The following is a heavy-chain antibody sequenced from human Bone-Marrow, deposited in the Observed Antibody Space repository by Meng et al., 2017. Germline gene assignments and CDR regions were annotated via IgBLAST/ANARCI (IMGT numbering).Heavy chain of an antibody. D-gene: IGHD6-13*01. V-gene: IGHV1-8*03. J-gene: IGHJ1*01. CDR3: ASKNRIAAAGRVVYFQH. Sequence: ASVKVSCKASGYTFTSYDINWVRQATGQGLEWMGWMNPNSGNTGYAQKFQGRVTITRNTSISTAYMELSSLRSEDTAVYYCASKNRIAAAGRVVYFQHWGQGTLVTFAS. CDR2: MNPNSGNT. CDR1: GYTFTSYD.